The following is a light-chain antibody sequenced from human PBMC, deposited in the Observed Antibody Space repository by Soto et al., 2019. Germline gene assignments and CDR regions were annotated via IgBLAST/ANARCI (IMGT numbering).Light chain of an antibody. J-gene: IGKJ2*01. CDR3: QQFTSYPYP. CDR2: DAS. Sequence: AIPLTQPPSSLSASVGDRVTITCRSSQGISSALAWYQQKPGKAPKLLIYDASILESRVPSSCSSSRSGTEFTLNISSLQHADFATYYCQQFTSYPYPFGQGTQREIQ. CDR1: QGISSA. V-gene: IGKV1-13*02.